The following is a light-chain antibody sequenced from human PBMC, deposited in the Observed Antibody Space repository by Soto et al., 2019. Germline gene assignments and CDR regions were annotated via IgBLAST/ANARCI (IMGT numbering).Light chain of an antibody. V-gene: IGKV3-20*01. CDR1: QSVSSSY. CDR2: GAS. CDR3: QQYGSSPQGFT. J-gene: IGKJ3*01. Sequence: EIVLTQSPGTLSLSPGERATLSCRASQSVSSSYLAWYQQKPGQAPRLLIYGASSRATGIPDRFSGSGSGTDFTLTISRLEPXXFXVYXCQQYGSSPQGFTFGPGTKVDIK.